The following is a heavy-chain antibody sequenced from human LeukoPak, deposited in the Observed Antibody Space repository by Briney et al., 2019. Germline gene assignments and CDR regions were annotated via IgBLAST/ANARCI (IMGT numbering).Heavy chain of an antibody. V-gene: IGHV1-8*01. Sequence: ASVKVSCKASGYTFTVYGIHWVRQASGHGLEWLGWINPFTGNTDYIEKLQGRVTMTVNISITTAFMELRSLRSEDTAVYYCARGFLGRNPVYWGQGTLVTVSS. CDR1: GYTFTVYG. D-gene: IGHD2/OR15-2a*01. J-gene: IGHJ4*02. CDR3: ARGFLGRNPVY. CDR2: INPFTGNT.